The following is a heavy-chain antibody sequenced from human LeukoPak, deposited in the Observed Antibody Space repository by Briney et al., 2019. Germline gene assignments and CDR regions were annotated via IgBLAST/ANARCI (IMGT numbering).Heavy chain of an antibody. CDR1: GFTFSSYS. D-gene: IGHD3-22*01. Sequence: GGSLRLSCAASGFTFSSYSMNWVRQAPGKGLEWVSSISSSSSYIYYADSVKGRFTISRDSAKNSLYLQMNSLRAEDTAVYYCARQGNYYDSSGYYLWGQGTLVTVSS. V-gene: IGHV3-21*01. CDR2: ISSSSSYI. J-gene: IGHJ4*02. CDR3: ARQGNYYDSSGYYL.